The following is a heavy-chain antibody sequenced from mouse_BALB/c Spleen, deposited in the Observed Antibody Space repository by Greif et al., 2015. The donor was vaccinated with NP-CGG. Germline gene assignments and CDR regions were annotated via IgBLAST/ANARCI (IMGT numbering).Heavy chain of an antibody. V-gene: IGHV5-4*02. CDR3: ARDGNYWYLDV. J-gene: IGHJ1*01. CDR1: GFTFSDYY. Sequence: EVMLVESGGGLVKPGGSLKLSCAASGFTFSDYYMYWVRQTPEKRLEWVATISDGGSYTYYPDSVKGRFTISRDNAKNNLYLQMSSLKSEDTAMYYCARDGNYWYLDVWGAGTTVTVSS. D-gene: IGHD2-1*01. CDR2: ISDGGSYT.